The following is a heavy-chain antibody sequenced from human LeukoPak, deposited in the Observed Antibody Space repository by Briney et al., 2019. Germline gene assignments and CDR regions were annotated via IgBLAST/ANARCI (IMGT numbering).Heavy chain of an antibody. J-gene: IGHJ3*02. V-gene: IGHV1-3*03. CDR1: GYTFTSYA. Sequence: ASVKVSCKASGYTFTSYAMHWVRQAPGQRLEWMGWINVGNGNTKYSQEFQGRVTITRDTSASTAYMELSSLRSEDTAVYYCARDLKSVGLLLYAFDIWGQGTMVTVSS. D-gene: IGHD3-22*01. CDR2: INVGNGNT. CDR3: ARDLKSVGLLLYAFDI.